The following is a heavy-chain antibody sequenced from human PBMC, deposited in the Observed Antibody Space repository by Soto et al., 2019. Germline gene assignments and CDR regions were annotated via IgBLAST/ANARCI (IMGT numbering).Heavy chain of an antibody. D-gene: IGHD4-4*01. J-gene: IGHJ5*02. CDR3: ARQYSNYGFVWFDP. CDR1: GYSFTSYW. Sequence: PGESLKISCKGSGYSFTSYWIGWVRQMPGKGLEWMGIIYPGDSDTRYSPSFQGQVTISANKSISTAYLQWSSLKASDTVMYYCARQYSNYGFVWFDPWGQGTLVTVSS. CDR2: IYPGDSDT. V-gene: IGHV5-51*01.